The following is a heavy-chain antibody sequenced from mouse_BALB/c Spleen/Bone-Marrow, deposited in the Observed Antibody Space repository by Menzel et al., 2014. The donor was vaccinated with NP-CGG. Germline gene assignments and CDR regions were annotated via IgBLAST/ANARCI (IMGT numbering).Heavy chain of an antibody. CDR3: ARGGNYFYY. J-gene: IGHJ2*01. CDR1: GFNIQDTY. CDR2: IDPANGNT. V-gene: IGHV14-3*02. Sequence: EVHLVESGAELVKPGASVKLSCTASGFNIQDTYMHWVKQRPEQGLEWIGRIDPANGNTKYDPKFQGKATITADTSSNTAYLQLSSLTSEDTAVYYCARGGNYFYYWGQGTTLTGSS.